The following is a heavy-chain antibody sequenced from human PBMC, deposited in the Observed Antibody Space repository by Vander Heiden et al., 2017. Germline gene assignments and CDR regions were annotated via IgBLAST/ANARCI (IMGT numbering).Heavy chain of an antibody. CDR2: MNPNSGNT. CDR1: GYIFTSYD. J-gene: IGHJ6*02. D-gene: IGHD3-3*01. CDR3: ARALHDYDFWSGYSYYGMDV. V-gene: IGHV1-8*01. Sequence: QVQLVQSGAEVKKPGASVKVSCKASGYIFTSYDINWVRQATGQGLAWMGWMNPNSGNTGYAQKFQGRLTMTRNTSISTAYMELSSLRSEDTAVYYCARALHDYDFWSGYSYYGMDVWGQGTTVTVSS.